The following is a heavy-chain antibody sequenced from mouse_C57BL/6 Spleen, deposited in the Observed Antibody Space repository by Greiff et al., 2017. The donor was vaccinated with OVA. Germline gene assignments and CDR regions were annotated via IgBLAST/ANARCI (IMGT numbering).Heavy chain of an antibody. Sequence: VQLQQSGPVLVKPGASVKMSCKASGYTFTDYYMNWVKQSHGKSLEWIGVINPYNGGTSYNQKFKGKATLTVDKSSSTAYMELNSLTSEDSAVSYCARADYYGSSFWYFDVWGTGTTVTVSS. V-gene: IGHV1-19*01. CDR3: ARADYYGSSFWYFDV. D-gene: IGHD1-1*01. J-gene: IGHJ1*03. CDR1: GYTFTDYY. CDR2: INPYNGGT.